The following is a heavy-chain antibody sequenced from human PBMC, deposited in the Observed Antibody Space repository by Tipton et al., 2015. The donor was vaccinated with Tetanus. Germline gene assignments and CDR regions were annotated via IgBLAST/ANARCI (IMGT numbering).Heavy chain of an antibody. CDR2: ISGRGGTT. D-gene: IGHD6-19*01. CDR3: AKDGGTSGWYIHFDY. V-gene: IGHV3-23*01. CDR1: GFTFSGYA. J-gene: IGHJ4*02. Sequence: SLRLSCAASGFTFSGYAMAWVRQAPGKGLECVSSISGRGGTTSYADFVKGRFTISRDNSKNMLYLQMNSLRAEDTAVYYCAKDGGTSGWYIHFDYWGQGTLVTVSS.